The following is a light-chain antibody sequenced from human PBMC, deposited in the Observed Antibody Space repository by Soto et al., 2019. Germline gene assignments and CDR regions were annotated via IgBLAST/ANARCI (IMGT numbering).Light chain of an antibody. CDR2: RDS. CDR1: NIGTKN. J-gene: IGLJ3*02. CDR3: QVWDSSTVV. V-gene: IGLV3-9*01. Sequence: SYELNQPLSVSVALGQTARTTCGGNNIGTKNVHWYQQKPGQAPVLVIYRDSSRPSGIPERFSGSNSGNTATLTISRAQAGDEADYYCQVWDSSTVVFGGGTKLTVL.